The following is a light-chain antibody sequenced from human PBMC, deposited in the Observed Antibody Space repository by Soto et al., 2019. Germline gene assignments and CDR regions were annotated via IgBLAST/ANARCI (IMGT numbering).Light chain of an antibody. Sequence: QSALTQPASVSGSPGQSITISCSGTSSDVGSYDHVAWYQQFPGKTPKLMIYEVSKRPSGVPDRIFASKSGNTASLTVSGLQADDEANYYCSSFKGTNSFVFGTGTKLTVL. CDR2: EVS. CDR1: SSDVGSYDH. CDR3: SSFKGTNSFV. J-gene: IGLJ1*01. V-gene: IGLV2-8*01.